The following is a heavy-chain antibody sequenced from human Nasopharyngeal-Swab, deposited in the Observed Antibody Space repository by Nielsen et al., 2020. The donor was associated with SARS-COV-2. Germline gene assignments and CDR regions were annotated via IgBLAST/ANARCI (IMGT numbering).Heavy chain of an antibody. CDR3: AKDPYASGSLNWFDS. J-gene: IGHJ5*01. Sequence: SLKISCAASGFTFDDYTMYWVRQRPGEGLEWVSGINWNSASKGYADSVKGRFTISRDNAKNSLYLQMNSLRAEDTALYYCAKDPYASGSLNWFDSWGQGTLVIVSS. CDR1: GFTFDDYT. D-gene: IGHD3-10*01. V-gene: IGHV3-9*01. CDR2: INWNSASK.